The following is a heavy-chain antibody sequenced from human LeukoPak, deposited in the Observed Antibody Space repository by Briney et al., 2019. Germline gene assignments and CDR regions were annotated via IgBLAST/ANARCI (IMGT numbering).Heavy chain of an antibody. CDR3: ARDGKYQLPPK. Sequence: SETLSLTCTVSGGSISSYYWSWIRQPAGKGLEWIGRIYTSGSTNYNPSLKSQVTISVDTSKNQFSLNLSSVTAADTAVYYCARDGKYQLPPKWGQGTLVTVSS. V-gene: IGHV4-4*07. D-gene: IGHD2-2*01. CDR2: IYTSGST. J-gene: IGHJ4*02. CDR1: GGSISSYY.